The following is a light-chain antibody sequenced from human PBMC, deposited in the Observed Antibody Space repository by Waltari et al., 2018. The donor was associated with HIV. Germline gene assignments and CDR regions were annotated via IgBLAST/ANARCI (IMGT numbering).Light chain of an antibody. J-gene: IGLJ2*01. CDR1: TSNVRNNY. CDR3: AVWDDRLSGRL. Sequence: QSVLAQPRSVSGTPGQTVNISCSGSTSNVRNNYVYWYQQFTGVAPKLLIYRNNQLPSGVPDRFSGSKSGTSASLAISGLRTEDEAEYYCAVWDDRLSGRLFGGGTKVTVL. V-gene: IGLV1-47*01. CDR2: RNN.